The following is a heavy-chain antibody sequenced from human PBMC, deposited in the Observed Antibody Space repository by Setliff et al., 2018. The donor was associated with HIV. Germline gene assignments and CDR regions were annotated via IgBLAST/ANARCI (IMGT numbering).Heavy chain of an antibody. J-gene: IGHJ4*02. D-gene: IGHD3-22*01. CDR2: IYYSGST. CDR1: GGSISSSSYY. CDR3: ARSGLYDSSGYYLEYFDY. Sequence: SETLSLTCTVSGGSISSSSYYWGWIRQPPGKGLEWIGTIYYSGSTYYNPSLKSRVTISVDTSKNQFSLKLSSVTAAETAVYYCARSGLYDSSGYYLEYFDYWGQGTLVTVSS. V-gene: IGHV4-39*07.